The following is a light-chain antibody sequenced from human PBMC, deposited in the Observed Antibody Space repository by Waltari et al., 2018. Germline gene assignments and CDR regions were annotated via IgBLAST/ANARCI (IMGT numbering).Light chain of an antibody. CDR3: GTWDTSLSAWV. Sequence: QSVLTQAPSVSAAPGQTVTISCAGSSSNIGNKYVSLYQQFPGTAPKLLIYDNDKRPSGIPDRFSASKSGTSATLGITGLQTGDEANYYCGTWDTSLSAWVFGGGTKLTVL. J-gene: IGLJ3*02. V-gene: IGLV1-51*01. CDR1: SSNIGNKY. CDR2: DND.